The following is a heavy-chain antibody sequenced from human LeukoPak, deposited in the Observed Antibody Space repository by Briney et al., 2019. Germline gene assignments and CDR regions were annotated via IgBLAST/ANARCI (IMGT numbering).Heavy chain of an antibody. CDR3: ARDALTGTTGFDY. CDR1: GFTFSSYG. J-gene: IGHJ4*02. Sequence: PGGSLRLSCAASGFTFSSYGLNWVRQAPGKGLEWVSSISSSSSYIYYADSVKGRFTISRDNAKNSLYLQMNSLRAEDTAVYYCARDALTGTTGFDYWGQGTLVTVSS. V-gene: IGHV3-21*01. D-gene: IGHD1-7*01. CDR2: ISSSSSYI.